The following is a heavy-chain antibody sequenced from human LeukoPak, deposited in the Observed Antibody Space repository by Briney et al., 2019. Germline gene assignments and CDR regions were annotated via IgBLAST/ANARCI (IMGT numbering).Heavy chain of an antibody. V-gene: IGHV4-59*01. D-gene: IGHD7-27*01. J-gene: IGHJ4*02. CDR2: IYYSGST. CDR1: GGSISSYY. CDR3: ARELGTDPFDY. Sequence: SQTLSLTCTVSGGSISSYYWSWIRQPPGKGLEWIGYIYYSGSTNYNPSLKSRVTISVDTSKNQFSLKLSSVTAADTAVYYCARELGTDPFDYWGQGTLVTVSS.